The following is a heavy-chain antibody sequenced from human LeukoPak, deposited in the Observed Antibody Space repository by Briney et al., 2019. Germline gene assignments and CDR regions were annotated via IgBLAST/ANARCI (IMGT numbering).Heavy chain of an antibody. CDR1: GWSFNDYY. Sequence: SETLPLTCAVYGWSFNDYYWNWIRQPPGKGLEWIGEINARGDTNYNPSLKSRVTISVDTSKKQFSLRLTFMIAADTALYYCARGQVPAARGYNWFDPWGQGTLVTVSS. J-gene: IGHJ5*02. CDR3: ARGQVPAARGYNWFDP. CDR2: INARGDT. D-gene: IGHD2-2*01. V-gene: IGHV4-34*01.